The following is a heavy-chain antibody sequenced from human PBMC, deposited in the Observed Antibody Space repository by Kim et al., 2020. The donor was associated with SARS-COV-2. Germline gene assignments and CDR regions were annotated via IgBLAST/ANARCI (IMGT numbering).Heavy chain of an antibody. D-gene: IGHD2-21*01. J-gene: IGHJ4*02. V-gene: IGHV4-59*13. CDR3: ARVTFCRGTICGRDY. CDR2: IYYSGTT. CDR1: GVSITSNY. Sequence: SETLSLTCTISGVSITSNYWTWIRQTPGKGLEFIGSIYYSGTTYDNPSLNSRVTMTLDTSKNRLSLRLRSVTAADTAVYYCARVTFCRGTICGRDYWGQG.